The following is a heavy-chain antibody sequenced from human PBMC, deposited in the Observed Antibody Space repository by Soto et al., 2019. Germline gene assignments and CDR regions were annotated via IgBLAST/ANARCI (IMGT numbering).Heavy chain of an antibody. CDR3: ARGISMIVEVQRDAPDKYYFAS. J-gene: IGHJ4*02. Sequence: HPGGSLRLSCAASGFTFRSYSMNWVRQAPGKGLEWVSYISSSNRTINYADSVKGRFIISRDNAKNSLYLQMHSLRDEDTAVYYCARGISMIVEVQRDAPDKYYFASWRQGTLVTVSS. CDR2: ISSSNRTI. CDR1: GFTFRSYS. D-gene: IGHD3-22*01. V-gene: IGHV3-48*02.